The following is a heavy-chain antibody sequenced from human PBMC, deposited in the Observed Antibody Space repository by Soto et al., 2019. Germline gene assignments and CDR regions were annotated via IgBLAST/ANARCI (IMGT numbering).Heavy chain of an antibody. D-gene: IGHD6-6*01. V-gene: IGHV1-24*01. J-gene: IGHJ4*02. Sequence: ASVKVSCKVSGYTLTELSMHWVRQAPGKGLEWMGGFDPEDGETIYAQRFQGRVTMTEDTSTDTAYMELSSLRSEDTSVYYCATSPLAARPRIDYWGQGALVTVSS. CDR1: GYTLTELS. CDR3: ATSPLAARPRIDY. CDR2: FDPEDGET.